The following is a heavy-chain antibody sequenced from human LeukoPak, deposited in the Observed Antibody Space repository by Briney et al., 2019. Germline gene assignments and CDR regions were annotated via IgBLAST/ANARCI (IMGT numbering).Heavy chain of an antibody. V-gene: IGHV4-4*09. Sequence: SETLSLTCTVSGGSISSYYWSWIRQPPGKGLEWIGYIYTSGSTNYNPSLKSRVTISVDTSKNQFSLKLGSVTAADTAVYYCARLDDSNAYYFDYWGQGTLVTVSS. D-gene: IGHD3-22*01. CDR2: IYTSGST. CDR1: GGSISSYY. CDR3: ARLDDSNAYYFDY. J-gene: IGHJ4*02.